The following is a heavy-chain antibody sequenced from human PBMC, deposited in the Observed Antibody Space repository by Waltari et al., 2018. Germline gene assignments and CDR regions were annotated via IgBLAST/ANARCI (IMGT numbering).Heavy chain of an antibody. Sequence: EVQLLESGGGLVQQGGSLRLSCTVSGFTFRDYAMTWVRQAPGKGLEWVALVGSSGAATYYADSVKGRFSISRDNSRNTLYLQMNSLRAEDTAMYYCAKRGAPGELWFFDYWGQGNLVTVSS. CDR1: GFTFRDYA. V-gene: IGHV3-23*01. D-gene: IGHD2-21*01. J-gene: IGHJ4*02. CDR3: AKRGAPGELWFFDY. CDR2: VGSSGAAT.